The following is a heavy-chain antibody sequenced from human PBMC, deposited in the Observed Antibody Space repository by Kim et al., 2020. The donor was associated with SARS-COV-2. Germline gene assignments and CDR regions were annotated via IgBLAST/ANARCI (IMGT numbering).Heavy chain of an antibody. D-gene: IGHD3-22*01. J-gene: IGHJ4*02. CDR3: ARLPGTYYYDSSGYYLDL. Sequence: KRRVTIAVDTSKNQFSLKLSSVTAADTAVYYCARLPGTYYYDSSGYYLDLWGQGTLVTVSS. V-gene: IGHV4-39*01.